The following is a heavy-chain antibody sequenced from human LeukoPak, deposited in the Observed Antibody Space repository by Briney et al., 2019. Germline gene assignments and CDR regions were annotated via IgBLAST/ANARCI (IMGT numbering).Heavy chain of an antibody. CDR2: INGDGSNT. Sequence: GGSLRLSCAASGFTFSSHWMHWVRQAPGKGLAWVSRINGDGSNTTYADSVKGRFTISRDNAKNTLYLQMNSLRAEDTAVYHCARSKSWYSTDAFGIWGQGTMVTVSS. J-gene: IGHJ3*02. V-gene: IGHV3-74*03. D-gene: IGHD2-15*01. CDR1: GFTFSSHW. CDR3: ARSKSWYSTDAFGI.